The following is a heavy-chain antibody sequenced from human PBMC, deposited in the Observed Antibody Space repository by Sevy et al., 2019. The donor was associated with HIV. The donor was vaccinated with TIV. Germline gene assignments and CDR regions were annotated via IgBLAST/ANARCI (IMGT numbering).Heavy chain of an antibody. V-gene: IGHV3-48*01. J-gene: IGHJ4*02. CDR1: GFTLSSYS. CDR2: ISRSSSTI. Sequence: GGSLRLSCAASGFTLSSYSMNWVRQAPGKGLEWVSYISRSSSTIYYVHSVKGRFTISRDNAKNSLYLQMNSLRAEDTAVYYCARSPPYSSGWYGIDYWGQGTLVTVSS. D-gene: IGHD6-19*01. CDR3: ARSPPYSSGWYGIDY.